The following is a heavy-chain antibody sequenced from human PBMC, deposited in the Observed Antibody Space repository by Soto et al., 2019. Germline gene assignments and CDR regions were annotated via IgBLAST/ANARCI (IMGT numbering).Heavy chain of an antibody. CDR3: ARHARPVTTGFYY. V-gene: IGHV4-34*01. CDR2: INHSGST. CDR1: GGSFSGYY. D-gene: IGHD4-17*01. Sequence: QVQLQQWGAGLLKPSETLSLTCAVYGGSFSGYYWSWIRQPPGKGLEWIGEINHSGSTNYNPSLKSRVTISVDTSKNQFSLKLSSVTAADTAVYYCARHARPVTTGFYYWGQGTLVTVSS. J-gene: IGHJ4*02.